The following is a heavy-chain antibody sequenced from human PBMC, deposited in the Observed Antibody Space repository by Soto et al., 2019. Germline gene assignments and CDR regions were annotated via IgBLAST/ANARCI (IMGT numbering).Heavy chain of an antibody. Sequence: SGPTLVNPTQTLTLTCTFSGFSLTSSGMPVTWIRQPPGKALEWLALTDDNDHKYYNSSLRTRLTLSKDTSKNHVVLTMTNMDPVDTGMYFCARVLEGGTSDSNQSDLWGQGPLV. CDR1: GFSLTSSGMP. CDR2: TDDNDHK. V-gene: IGHV2-70*01. CDR3: ARVLEGGTSDSNQSDL. D-gene: IGHD1-1*01. J-gene: IGHJ5*02.